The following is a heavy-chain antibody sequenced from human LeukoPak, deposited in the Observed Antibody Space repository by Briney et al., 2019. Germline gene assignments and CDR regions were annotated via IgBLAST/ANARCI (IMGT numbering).Heavy chain of an antibody. CDR2: INDSGST. CDR3: VRGHNLWLGSFFDY. J-gene: IGHJ4*02. D-gene: IGHD3-10*01. V-gene: IGHV4-34*01. CDR1: GGSFSGYY. Sequence: TASETLSLTCAVYGGSFSGYYWNWICQPPGKGLEWIGEINDSGSTNYNPSLKSRVTISVDTSKNQFSLKLSSVTAADTAVYYCVRGHNLWLGSFFDYWGQGTLVTVSS.